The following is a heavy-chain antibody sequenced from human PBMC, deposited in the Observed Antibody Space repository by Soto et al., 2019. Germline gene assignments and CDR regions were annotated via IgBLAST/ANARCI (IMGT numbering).Heavy chain of an antibody. D-gene: IGHD3-10*01. J-gene: IGHJ6*03. V-gene: IGHV1-18*01. CDR2: ISAHNGDT. CDR1: GYTFTSHG. CDR3: ARMVRGSNIDYYYYMDV. Sequence: QVHLVQSGGEVKKPGASVKVSCKASGYTFTSHGISWVRRAPGHGLEWMGWISAHNGDTNYAQKLQGRVTVTTDTPTNTAYMELRGLRSEDTAVYYCARMVRGSNIDYYYYMDVWGKGTTVTVSS.